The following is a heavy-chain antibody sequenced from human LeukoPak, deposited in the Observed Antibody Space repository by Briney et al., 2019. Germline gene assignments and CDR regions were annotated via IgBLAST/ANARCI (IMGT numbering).Heavy chain of an antibody. Sequence: GGSLRLSCAASGFTFSNAWMSWVRQAPGKGLEWVGRIKSKTDGRTTDYAAPVKGRFTISRDDSKNTLYLQMNSLKTEDTAVYYCTTSIAAAGRSWGQGTLVTVSS. CDR1: GFTFSNAW. J-gene: IGHJ5*02. V-gene: IGHV3-15*01. CDR3: TTSIAAAGRS. D-gene: IGHD6-13*01. CDR2: IKSKTDGRTT.